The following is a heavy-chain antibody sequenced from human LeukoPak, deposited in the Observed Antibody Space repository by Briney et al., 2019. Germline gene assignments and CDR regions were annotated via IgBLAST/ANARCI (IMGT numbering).Heavy chain of an antibody. D-gene: IGHD2-8*01. CDR2: IYYSGST. Sequence: SETLSLTCTVSGGSISSSSYYWGWIRQPPGKGLEWIGSIYYSGSTYYNPSLKSRVAISVDTSKNQSSLKLSSVTAADTAVYYCARVGVRVLMVYATRYYYYYMDVWGKGTTVTVSS. CDR3: ARVGVRVLMVYATRYYYYYMDV. J-gene: IGHJ6*03. CDR1: GGSISSSSYY. V-gene: IGHV4-39*07.